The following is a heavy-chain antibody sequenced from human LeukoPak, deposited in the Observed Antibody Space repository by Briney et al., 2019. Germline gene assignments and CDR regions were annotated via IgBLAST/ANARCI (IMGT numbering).Heavy chain of an antibody. CDR1: GGTFSSYA. CDR3: ARGKAARPGELDY. D-gene: IGHD6-6*01. CDR2: IIPILGIA. V-gene: IGHV1-69*04. J-gene: IGHJ4*02. Sequence: GASVKVSCKASGGTFSSYAISWVRQAPGQGLEWMGRIIPILGIANYAQKFQGRVTITADKSTSTAYMELSSLRSEDTAVYYCARGKAARPGELDYWGQGTLVTVSS.